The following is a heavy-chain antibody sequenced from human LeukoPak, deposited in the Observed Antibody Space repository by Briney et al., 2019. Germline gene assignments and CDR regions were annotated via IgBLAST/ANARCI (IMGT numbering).Heavy chain of an antibody. CDR1: GFSLSTSGVG. Sequence: SGPTLVKPTQTLTLTCTFSGFSLSTSGVGVGWIRQPPGKALEWLALIYWNDDKRYSPSLESRLTITKDTSKNQVDLTMTNMDPVDTATYYCAHLFVAARVWVFDYWGQGTLVTVSS. CDR3: AHLFVAARVWVFDY. V-gene: IGHV2-5*01. CDR2: IYWNDDK. D-gene: IGHD6-6*01. J-gene: IGHJ4*02.